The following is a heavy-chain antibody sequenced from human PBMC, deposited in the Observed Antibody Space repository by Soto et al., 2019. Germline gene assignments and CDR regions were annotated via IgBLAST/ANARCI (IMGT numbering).Heavy chain of an antibody. Sequence: SETLSLTCTVSGGSISSGDYYWSWIRQPPGKGLEWIGYIYYSGSTYYNPSLKSRVTISVDTSKNQFSLRLSSVTAADTAVYYCARGQIGGYYDSSGPPGWFDPWGQGTLVTVSS. CDR1: GGSISSGDYY. CDR2: IYYSGST. CDR3: ARGQIGGYYDSSGPPGWFDP. D-gene: IGHD3-22*01. V-gene: IGHV4-30-4*01. J-gene: IGHJ5*02.